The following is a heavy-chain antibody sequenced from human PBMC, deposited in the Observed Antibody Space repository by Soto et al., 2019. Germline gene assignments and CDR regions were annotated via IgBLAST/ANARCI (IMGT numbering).Heavy chain of an antibody. CDR3: ARAPPHYDILTGYRVDAFDI. CDR2: IYSGGST. J-gene: IGHJ3*02. CDR1: GFTFSSYA. Sequence: GGSLRLSCAASGFTFSSYAMHWVRQAPGKGLEWVSVIYSGGSTYYADSVKGRFTISRDNSKNTLYLQMNSLRAEDMAVYYCARAPPHYDILTGYRVDAFDIWGQGTMVTVSS. V-gene: IGHV3-53*01. D-gene: IGHD3-9*01.